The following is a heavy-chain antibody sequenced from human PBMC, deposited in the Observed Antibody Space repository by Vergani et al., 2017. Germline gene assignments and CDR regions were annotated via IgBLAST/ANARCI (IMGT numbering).Heavy chain of an antibody. V-gene: IGHV4-61*02. CDR1: GGSISSGSYY. Sequence: QVQLQESGPGLLKPSQTLSLTCTVSGGSISSGSYYWSWIRQPAGKGLEWIGRIYTSGSTNYNPSLKSRVTISVDTSKNQFSLKLSSVTAADTAVYYCARVDYGGSHYYFDYWGQGILVTVSS. CDR2: IYTSGST. D-gene: IGHD4-23*01. CDR3: ARVDYGGSHYYFDY. J-gene: IGHJ4*02.